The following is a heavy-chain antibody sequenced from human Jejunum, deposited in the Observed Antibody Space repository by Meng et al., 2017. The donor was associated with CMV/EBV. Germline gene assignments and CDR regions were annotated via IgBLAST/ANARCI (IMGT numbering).Heavy chain of an antibody. CDR3: ARVPGGDDDVWGTFRPYYFDH. Sequence: TYYWGWLRQPPGKGLEWIGSIYYSGRSYYNPSLRSRLSMSVDTSKSQFSLRLSSVTAADTAVYYCARVPGGDDDVWGTFRPYYFDHWGQGMLVTVSS. CDR2: IYYSGRS. V-gene: IGHV4-39*07. J-gene: IGHJ4*02. CDR1: TYY. D-gene: IGHD3-16*01.